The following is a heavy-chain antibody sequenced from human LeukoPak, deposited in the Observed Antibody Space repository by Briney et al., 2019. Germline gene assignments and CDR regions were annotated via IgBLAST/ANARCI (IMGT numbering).Heavy chain of an antibody. Sequence: PSETLSLTCTVSGGSISSYYWSWIRQPAGKGLEWIGRIYTSGSTNYNPSLKSRVTISVDKSRNQFSLKPSSVTAADTAVYYCARENYDILTGYSYFDYWGQGTLVTVSS. J-gene: IGHJ4*02. CDR1: GGSISSYY. V-gene: IGHV4-4*07. CDR2: IYTSGST. CDR3: ARENYDILTGYSYFDY. D-gene: IGHD3-9*01.